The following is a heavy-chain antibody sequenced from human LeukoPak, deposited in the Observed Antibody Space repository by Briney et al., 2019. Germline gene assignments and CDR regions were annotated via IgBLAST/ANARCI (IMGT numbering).Heavy chain of an antibody. J-gene: IGHJ4*02. V-gene: IGHV1-2*02. D-gene: IGHD4-11*01. Sequence: ASVKVSCKASGYTFTSYDISWVRQAPGQGLEWMGWINPNSGGTNYAQNFQDRVTMTRDTSISTAYMELSRLRSDDTAVYCCARGNDFSNSGPLLDYWGQGTLVTVSS. CDR2: INPNSGGT. CDR3: ARGNDFSNSGPLLDY. CDR1: GYTFTSYD.